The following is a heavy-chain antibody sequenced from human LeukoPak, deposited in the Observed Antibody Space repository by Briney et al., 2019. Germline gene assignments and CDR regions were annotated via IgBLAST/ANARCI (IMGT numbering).Heavy chain of an antibody. CDR2: IKQDGSEK. CDR3: ARDLVRGFSDY. Sequence: GGSLRLSCAASGFTFSSYWMSWVRQAPGKGLEWVANIKQDGSEKYYVDSVKGRFTISRDNAKNSLYLQMNSLRAEDAAVYYCARDLVRGFSDYWGQGTLVTVSS. D-gene: IGHD3-10*02. J-gene: IGHJ4*02. CDR1: GFTFSSYW. V-gene: IGHV3-7*01.